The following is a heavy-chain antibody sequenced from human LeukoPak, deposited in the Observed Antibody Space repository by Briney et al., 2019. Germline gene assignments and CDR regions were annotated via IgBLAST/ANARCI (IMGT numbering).Heavy chain of an antibody. V-gene: IGHV3-7*01. D-gene: IGHD1-26*01. Sequence: GGSLRLSCAASGFTFSSYWMSWVRQAPGKGLEWVANIKQDGSEKYYVDSVKGRFTISRDNAKNSLYLQMNSLRAEDTAVYYCASLGAGAIPYYYYYMDVWGKGTTVTVSS. J-gene: IGHJ6*03. CDR2: IKQDGSEK. CDR1: GFTFSSYW. CDR3: ASLGAGAIPYYYYYMDV.